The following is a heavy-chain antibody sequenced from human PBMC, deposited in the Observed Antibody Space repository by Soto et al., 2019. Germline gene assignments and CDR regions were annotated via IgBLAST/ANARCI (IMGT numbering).Heavy chain of an antibody. V-gene: IGHV1-8*01. CDR2: MNPNSGNT. CDR1: GYTFTSYD. D-gene: IGHD3-10*01. CDR3: ARRLDYGSGSYYGMDV. Sequence: ASVKVSCKASGYTFTSYDINWVRQATGQGLEWMGWMNPNSGNTGYAQKFQGRVTMTRNTSISTAYMELSSLRSEDTAVYYCARRLDYGSGSYYGMDVWGQGTTVTVSS. J-gene: IGHJ6*02.